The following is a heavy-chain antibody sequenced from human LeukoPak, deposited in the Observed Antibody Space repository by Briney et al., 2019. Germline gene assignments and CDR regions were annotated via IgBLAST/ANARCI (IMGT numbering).Heavy chain of an antibody. CDR2: IIPIFGTA. CDR1: GGTFSSYA. Sequence: SVKVSCKASGGTFSSYAISWVRQAPGQGLEWMGRIIPIFGTANYAQKFQGRVTITTDESTSTAYMELSSLGSEDTAVYYCARDLIHNIVVVPATISGGFDPWGQGTLVTVSS. J-gene: IGHJ5*02. D-gene: IGHD2-2*01. V-gene: IGHV1-69*05. CDR3: ARDLIHNIVVVPATISGGFDP.